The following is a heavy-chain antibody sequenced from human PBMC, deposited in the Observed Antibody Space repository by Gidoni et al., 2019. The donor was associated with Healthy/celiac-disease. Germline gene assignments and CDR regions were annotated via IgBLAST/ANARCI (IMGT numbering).Heavy chain of an antibody. V-gene: IGHV3-21*01. CDR1: GFTFSSYS. CDR3: ARYCSSTSCPHGGGIHAFDI. D-gene: IGHD2-2*01. CDR2: ISSSSSYI. J-gene: IGHJ3*02. Sequence: EVQLVESGGGLVKPGGSLRLSCAASGFTFSSYSMNWVRQAPGKGLEWFSSISSSSSYIYYADSVKGRFTISRDNAKNSLYLQMNSLRAEDTSVYYCARYCSSTSCPHGGGIHAFDIWGQGTMVTVSS.